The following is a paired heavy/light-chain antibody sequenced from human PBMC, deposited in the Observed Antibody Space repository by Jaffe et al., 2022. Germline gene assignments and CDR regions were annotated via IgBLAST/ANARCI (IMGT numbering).Heavy chain of an antibody. CDR2: LNPDGSNT. J-gene: IGHJ4*02. CDR1: GFTFSNYW. V-gene: IGHV3-74*01. Sequence: EVQLVESGGGLVQPGGSLRLSCAASGFTFSNYWMHWVRQAPGKGLVWVSRLNPDGSNTAYADSVKGRFTISRDNAKNALYLHMNSLRAEDAAVYYCLRRLGGVSDYWGRGTLVTVSS. CDR3: LRRLGGVSDY. D-gene: IGHD3-16*01.
Light chain of an antibody. Sequence: DIVMTQSPLSLPVTPGEPASISCRSSQSLLHSNGYNYLDWYLQKPGQSPQLLIYLGSNRASGVPDRFSGSGSGTDFTLRISRVEAADVGVYYCMQGLQTPLTFGGGTKVEIK. J-gene: IGKJ4*01. CDR2: LGS. V-gene: IGKV2-28*01. CDR3: MQGLQTPLT. CDR1: QSLLHSNGYNY.